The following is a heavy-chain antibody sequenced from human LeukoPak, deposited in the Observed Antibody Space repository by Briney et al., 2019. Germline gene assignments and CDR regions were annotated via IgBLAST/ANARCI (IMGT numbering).Heavy chain of an antibody. CDR3: AGLVGRYSSGLYYYYFDY. D-gene: IGHD3-22*01. J-gene: IGHJ4*02. CDR2: MYLSGTT. Sequence: SGTLSLTCTVSGDSINSLDLWSWVRQPPGKGLEWIGEMYLSGTTHSNPSVKSRVTISIDKSKNQFFLNLSSVTAADTAEYYCAGLVGRYSSGLYYYYFDYWGQGTLVTVSS. V-gene: IGHV4-4*02. CDR1: GDSINSLDL.